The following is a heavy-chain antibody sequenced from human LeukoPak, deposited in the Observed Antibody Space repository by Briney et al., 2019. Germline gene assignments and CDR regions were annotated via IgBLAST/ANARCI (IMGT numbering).Heavy chain of an antibody. V-gene: IGHV3-30*02. CDR2: IRHDRTNE. D-gene: IGHD3-16*01. CDR1: GFTFSNYG. J-gene: IGHJ4*02. CDR3: AKGAYRLDY. Sequence: GGSLRLSCAASGFTFSNYGMHWVRQAPGKGQEWVAFIRHDRTNENYADSVRVRFTISRDNCKNTLHLQMNSLRAEDTAVYYCAKGAYRLDYWGQGTLVTVSS.